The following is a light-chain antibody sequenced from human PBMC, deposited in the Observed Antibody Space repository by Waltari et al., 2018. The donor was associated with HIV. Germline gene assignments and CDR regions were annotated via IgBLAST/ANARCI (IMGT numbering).Light chain of an antibody. Sequence: QSALTQPASVSGSPGQSITISCTGTTSDVGGYDYVSWYQQHPGKAPKLMIFAVTYRPSGVSHRFSGSKSGNTASLTISGLQAEDEADYYCTSYRSGSTLVVGGGTKVTVL. CDR1: TSDVGGYDY. CDR3: TSYRSGSTLV. J-gene: IGLJ2*01. V-gene: IGLV2-14*01. CDR2: AVT.